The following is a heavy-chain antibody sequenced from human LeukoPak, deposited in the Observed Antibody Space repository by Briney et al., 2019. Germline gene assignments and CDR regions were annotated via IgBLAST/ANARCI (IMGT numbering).Heavy chain of an antibody. CDR2: IIPIFGTA. D-gene: IGHD1-26*01. Sequence: GASVRVSCKASGGTFSSYAISWVRQAPGQGLEWMGGIIPIFGTANYAQKFQGRVTITADESTSTAYMELSSLRSEDTAVYYCASPPGGKDYYYYMDVWGKGTTVTVSS. J-gene: IGHJ6*03. CDR3: ASPPGGKDYYYYMDV. V-gene: IGHV1-69*01. CDR1: GGTFSSYA.